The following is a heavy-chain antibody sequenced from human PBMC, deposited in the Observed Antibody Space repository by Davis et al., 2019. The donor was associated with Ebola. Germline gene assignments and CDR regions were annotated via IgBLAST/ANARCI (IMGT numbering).Heavy chain of an antibody. CDR3: AKGAGEYQLLNWFDP. V-gene: IGHV3-23*01. D-gene: IGHD2-2*01. Sequence: GESLKISCAASGFIFNNYAMTWVRQAPGRGLEWVSTTSSGGSTTYYADSVKGRFTISRDNSKNTLYLQMNSLRAEDTAVYYCAKGAGEYQLLNWFDPWGQGTLVTVSS. CDR1: GFIFNNYA. J-gene: IGHJ5*02. CDR2: TSSGGSTT.